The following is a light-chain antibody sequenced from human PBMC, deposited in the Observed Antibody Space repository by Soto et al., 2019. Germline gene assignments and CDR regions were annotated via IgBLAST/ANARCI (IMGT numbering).Light chain of an antibody. J-gene: IGKJ1*01. V-gene: IGKV3-20*01. CDR3: QQYGSSPRT. CDR1: QSVRSSN. Sequence: ENVLTQSPGTLSLSPGERSTLSCRASQSVRSSNLAWYQQKPGQAPRRLIYGASSRATGIPDRFSGSGSGTDFTLTISRLEPEDFAVYYCQQYGSSPRTFGQGTKVEIK. CDR2: GAS.